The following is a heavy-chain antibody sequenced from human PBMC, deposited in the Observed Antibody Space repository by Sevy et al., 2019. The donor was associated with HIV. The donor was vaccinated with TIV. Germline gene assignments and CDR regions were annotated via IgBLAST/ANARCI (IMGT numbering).Heavy chain of an antibody. V-gene: IGHV3-30*04. CDR2: ISYDGSNK. CDR3: ARREESRHYDFWSGYYDYYGMDV. CDR1: GFTFSSYA. Sequence: GGSLRLSCAASGFTFSSYAMHWVRQAPGKGLEWVAVISYDGSNKYYADSVKGRFTISRDNSKNTLYLQMNSLRAEDTAVYYCARREESRHYDFWSGYYDYYGMDVWGQGTTVTVSS. D-gene: IGHD3-3*01. J-gene: IGHJ6*02.